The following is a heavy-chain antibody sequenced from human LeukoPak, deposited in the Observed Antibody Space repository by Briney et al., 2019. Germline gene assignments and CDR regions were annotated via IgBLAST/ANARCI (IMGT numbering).Heavy chain of an antibody. CDR3: ARQDVYSSSWTDYYYYMDV. V-gene: IGHV4-4*07. CDR1: GGSISSYY. J-gene: IGHJ6*03. Sequence: PSETLSLTCTVSGGSISSYYWSWIRQPAGKGLEWIGRIYTSGSTNYNPSLKSRVTISVDTSKNQFSLKLSSVTAADTAVYYCARQDVYSSSWTDYYYYMDVWGKGTTVTVSS. D-gene: IGHD6-13*01. CDR2: IYTSGST.